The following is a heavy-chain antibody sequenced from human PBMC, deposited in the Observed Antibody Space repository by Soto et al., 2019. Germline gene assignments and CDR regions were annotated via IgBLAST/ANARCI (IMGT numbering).Heavy chain of an antibody. J-gene: IGHJ4*02. D-gene: IGHD6-25*01. CDR2: FNHSGST. CDR1: GGSLGGYY. V-gene: IGHV4-34*01. CDR3: TRGLGGFPEN. Sequence: QVQLQQWGAGLLKPSEALSLTSGVMGGSLGGYYWSGFRHPPGKGLEWFGEFNHSGSTTYNPSLKSRVTISIDTSKNQFSLKLSSVTAADTAVYYCTRGLGGFPENWGQGTLVTVSS.